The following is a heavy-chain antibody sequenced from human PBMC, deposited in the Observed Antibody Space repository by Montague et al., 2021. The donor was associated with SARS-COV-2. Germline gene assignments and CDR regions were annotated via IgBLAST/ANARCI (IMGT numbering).Heavy chain of an antibody. CDR2: IYYSGND. Sequence: SETLSLTCTVSGDSISSSGYYWGWIRQPPGKGLEWIATIYYSGNDYYNRSLKSRVTISVDTSKNQFSLKLNSVTAADTAVYYCARLVWFGELSSENWFDPWGQGTLVTVSS. CDR1: GDSISSSGYY. CDR3: ARLVWFGELSSENWFDP. J-gene: IGHJ5*02. D-gene: IGHD3-10*01. V-gene: IGHV4-39*01.